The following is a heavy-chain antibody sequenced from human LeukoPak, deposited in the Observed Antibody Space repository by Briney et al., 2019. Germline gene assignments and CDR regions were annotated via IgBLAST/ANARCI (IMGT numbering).Heavy chain of an antibody. CDR1: GGSISSGDYY. Sequence: SETLSLTCTVSGGSISSGDYYWSWIRQPPGKGLECIGYIYYSGSTYYNPSLKRRVTISVDTSKNQFSLKLGSVTAADTAVYYCARGIAARHLDYWGQGTLVTVSS. D-gene: IGHD6-6*01. V-gene: IGHV4-30-4*08. CDR3: ARGIAARHLDY. J-gene: IGHJ4*02. CDR2: IYYSGST.